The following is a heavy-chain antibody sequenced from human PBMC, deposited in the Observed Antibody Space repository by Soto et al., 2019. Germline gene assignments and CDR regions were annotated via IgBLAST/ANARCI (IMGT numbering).Heavy chain of an antibody. J-gene: IGHJ4*02. CDR2: ISWNSGTM. D-gene: IGHD6-19*01. CDR3: AKESFVAGYFDY. V-gene: IGHV3-9*01. CDR1: GFTFDDYP. Sequence: GGSLRLSCAASGFTFDDYPMHWVRQAPGKGLEWVSGISWNSGTMGYADSVKGRFTSSRDNAKNSLYLQMNSLRAEDTAVYYCAKESFVAGYFDYWGQGTLVTVSS.